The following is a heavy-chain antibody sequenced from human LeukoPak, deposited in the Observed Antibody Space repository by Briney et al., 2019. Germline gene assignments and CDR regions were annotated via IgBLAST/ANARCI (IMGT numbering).Heavy chain of an antibody. D-gene: IGHD1-26*01. Sequence: GGSLRLSCAASGFTFTNFAMSWVRQAPGKGLKWVSVISGNSGSTYYADSVKGRFTISRENSKNTLYLQMNSLRAEDTAIYYCAREVGWFDSWGQGTLVTVSS. CDR2: ISGNSGST. J-gene: IGHJ5*01. CDR3: AREVGWFDS. CDR1: GFTFTNFA. V-gene: IGHV3-23*01.